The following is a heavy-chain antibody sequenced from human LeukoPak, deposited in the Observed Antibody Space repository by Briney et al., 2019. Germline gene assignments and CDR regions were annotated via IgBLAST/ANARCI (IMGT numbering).Heavy chain of an antibody. CDR2: LRSDGSST. CDR1: GFTFSSYT. D-gene: IGHD6-13*01. Sequence: GGSLRLSCAASGFTFSSYTMNWVRQAPGKGLVWVSRLRSDGSSTSYADSVKGRFTISRDNAKNTLYLQMNSLRAEDTAVYYCARGDIAAAYYYYGMDVWGQGTTVTVSS. CDR3: ARGDIAAAYYYYGMDV. V-gene: IGHV3-74*01. J-gene: IGHJ6*02.